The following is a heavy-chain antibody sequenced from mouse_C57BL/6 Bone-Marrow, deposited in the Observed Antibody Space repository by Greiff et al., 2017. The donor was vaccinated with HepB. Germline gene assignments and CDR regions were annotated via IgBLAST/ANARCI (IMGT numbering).Heavy chain of an antibody. CDR2: IYPGSGNT. CDR1: GYTFTDYY. D-gene: IGHD2-12*01. Sequence: VQLQQSGAELVRPGASVKLSCKASGYTFTDYYINWVKQRPGQGLEWIARIYPGSGNTYYNEKFKGKATLTAEKSSSTAYMQLSSLTSEDSAVYFCARGVLLVFFDYWGQGTTLTVSS. J-gene: IGHJ2*01. V-gene: IGHV1-76*01. CDR3: ARGVLLVFFDY.